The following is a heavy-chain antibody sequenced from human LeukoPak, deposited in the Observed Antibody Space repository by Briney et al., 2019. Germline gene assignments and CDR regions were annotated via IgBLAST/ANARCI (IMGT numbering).Heavy chain of an antibody. CDR3: ASNLMVRVEIDY. D-gene: IGHD3-10*01. J-gene: IGHJ4*02. CDR2: ISGSGGST. CDR1: GFTFSSYA. V-gene: IGHV3-23*01. Sequence: PGGSLRLSCAASGFTFSSYAMSWVRQAPGKGLEWVSAISGSGGSTYYADSVKGRFTISRDNSKNTLYLQMNSLRAEDTAVYYCASNLMVRVEIDYWGQGTLVTVSS.